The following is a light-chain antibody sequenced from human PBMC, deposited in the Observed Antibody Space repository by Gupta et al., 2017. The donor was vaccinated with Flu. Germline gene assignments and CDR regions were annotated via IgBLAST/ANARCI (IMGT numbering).Light chain of an antibody. CDR2: DAS. V-gene: IGKV3-11*01. CDR1: QSVKDA. J-gene: IGKJ4*01. Sequence: EVVLTQSPATLSLSPGERATLSCRASQSVKDALAWYQQKPGQAPRLLVYDASNRAAGIPVKFSGSGSGTXFTLTIXNLEPEDFAVYYCQQRADWPLTFGXGTKVEIK. CDR3: QQRADWPLT.